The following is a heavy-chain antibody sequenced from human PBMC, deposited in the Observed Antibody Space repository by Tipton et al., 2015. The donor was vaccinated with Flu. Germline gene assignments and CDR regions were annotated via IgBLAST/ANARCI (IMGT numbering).Heavy chain of an antibody. CDR1: GGSLSSFY. J-gene: IGHJ5*02. V-gene: IGHV4-4*07. Sequence: TLSLTCTVSGGSLSSFYWTWIRQPAGKELQWIGRVYSSGTTYFNPSLKSRLTMSVDASKNQVYMTLKSVTAADTAVYYCARGSGSGTFVIFDPWGHGRQVTVSS. CDR3: ARGSGSGTFVIFDP. D-gene: IGHD3-10*01. CDR2: VYSSGTT.